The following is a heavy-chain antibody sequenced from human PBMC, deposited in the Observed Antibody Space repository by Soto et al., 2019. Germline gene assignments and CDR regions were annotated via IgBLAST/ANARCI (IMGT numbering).Heavy chain of an antibody. CDR3: ARDDFWSGYYRVY. CDR1: GFTVSSNY. V-gene: IGHV3-66*01. D-gene: IGHD3-3*01. Sequence: PGGSLRLSCAASGFTVSSNYMSWVRQAPGKGLEWVSVIYSGGSTYYADSVKGRFTISRDNSKNTLYLQMNSLRAEDTAVYYCARDDFWSGYYRVYWGQGTLVTVSS. CDR2: IYSGGST. J-gene: IGHJ4*02.